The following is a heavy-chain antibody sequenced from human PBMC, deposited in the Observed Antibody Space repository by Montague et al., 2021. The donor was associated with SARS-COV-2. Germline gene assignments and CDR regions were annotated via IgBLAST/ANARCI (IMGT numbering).Heavy chain of an antibody. V-gene: IGHV4-59*01. J-gene: IGHJ4*02. CDR3: ARFWSGYVDK. CDR2: IYYTGET. D-gene: IGHD3-3*01. CDR1: GGSIRSYY. Sequence: SETLSLTCTFSGGSIRSYYWGWIRLPPGKPLEWLGNIYYTGETTXKPSLKRRVTISVDTYISQFSLRLTSVTAADTAVYFCARFWSGYVDKWSQGTLVTVSS.